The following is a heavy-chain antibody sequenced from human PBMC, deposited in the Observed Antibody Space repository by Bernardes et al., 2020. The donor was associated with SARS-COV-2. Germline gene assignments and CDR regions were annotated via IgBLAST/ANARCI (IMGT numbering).Heavy chain of an antibody. D-gene: IGHD3-10*01. CDR2: LYYSGST. CDR3: ARDLSHLVRRGFDR. J-gene: IGHJ2*01. CDR1: GGSIGSSY. V-gene: IGHV4-59*01. Sequence: SETLSLTCTVSGGSIGSSYWAWIRQPPGQGLEWIGYLYYSGSTNYNPSLRSRVTISVDRSQNQFSLNLSSVTPADTAVYYCARDLSHLVRRGFDRWGRGTLVTVSS.